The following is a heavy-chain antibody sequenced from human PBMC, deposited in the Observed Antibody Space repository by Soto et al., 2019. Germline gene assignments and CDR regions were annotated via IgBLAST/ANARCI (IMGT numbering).Heavy chain of an antibody. V-gene: IGHV1-46*01. Sequence: QVQLEQSGAEVKKPGASVKVSCKASGYTFTGYYVHWVRQAPGQGLEWLGIINPSGGRTSYAQTLQGRITVTRDTSTSTVYMQLSSLRSEDTAVYYCARENGDYDILTDYYPYYYYGIDVWGQGTTVIVSS. J-gene: IGHJ6*02. CDR1: GYTFTGYY. CDR2: INPSGGRT. CDR3: ARENGDYDILTDYYPYYYYGIDV. D-gene: IGHD3-9*01.